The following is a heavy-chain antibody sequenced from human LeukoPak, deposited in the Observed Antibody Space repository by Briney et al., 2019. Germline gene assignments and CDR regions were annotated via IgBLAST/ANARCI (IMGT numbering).Heavy chain of an antibody. V-gene: IGHV3-48*03. J-gene: IGHJ4*02. CDR1: GFTFSSYE. CDR2: ISSSGSTI. D-gene: IGHD3-10*01. CDR3: ARSLTPLPTWFGELSY. Sequence: GGSLRLSCAASGFTFSSYEMNWVRQAPGKGLEWVSYISSSGSTIYYADSVKGRFTISRDNAKNSLYLQMNSLRAEDTAVYYCARSLTPLPTWFGELSYWGQGTLVTVSS.